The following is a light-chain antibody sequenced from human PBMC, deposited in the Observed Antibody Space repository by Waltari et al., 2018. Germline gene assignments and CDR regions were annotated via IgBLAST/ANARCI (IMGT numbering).Light chain of an antibody. V-gene: IGLV2-14*01. CDR2: DVS. J-gene: IGLJ2*01. CDR3: SSYTTISTTV. CDR1: SSDVGAYTF. Sequence: QSALAQPASVSGSPGQSITISCTGNSSDVGAYTFVSCYQHHPGKAPKLILYDVSRWPSGVSNRFSGSKSGNTASLTISGLQAEDEADYYCSSYTTISTTVFGGGTKVTVL.